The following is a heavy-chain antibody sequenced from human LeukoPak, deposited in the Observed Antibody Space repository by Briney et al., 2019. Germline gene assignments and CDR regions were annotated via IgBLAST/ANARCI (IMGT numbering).Heavy chain of an antibody. CDR3: ARHQSGSYYYYGMDV. CDR1: GGSISSGDYY. J-gene: IGHJ6*02. CDR2: IYYSGST. V-gene: IGHV4-30-4*01. Sequence: PSQTLSLTCTVSGGSISSGDYYWSWIRQPPGKGLEWIGYIYYSGSTYYNPSLKSRVTISVDTSKNQFSLKLISVTAADTAVYYCARHQSGSYYYYGMDVWGQGTTVTVSS. D-gene: IGHD1-26*01.